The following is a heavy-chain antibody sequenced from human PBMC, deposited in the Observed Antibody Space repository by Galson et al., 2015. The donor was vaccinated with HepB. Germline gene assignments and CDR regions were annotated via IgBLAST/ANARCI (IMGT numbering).Heavy chain of an antibody. CDR1: GFTFDDYA. CDR2: ISWNSGSI. D-gene: IGHD1-26*01. CDR3: AKDMVVGATKMRGAFDI. V-gene: IGHV3-9*01. J-gene: IGHJ3*02. Sequence: SLRLSCAASGFTFDDYAMHWVRQAPGKGLEWVSGISWNSGSIGYADSVKGRFTISRDNAKNSLYLQMNSLRAEDTALYYCAKDMVVGATKMRGAFDIWGQGTMVTVSS.